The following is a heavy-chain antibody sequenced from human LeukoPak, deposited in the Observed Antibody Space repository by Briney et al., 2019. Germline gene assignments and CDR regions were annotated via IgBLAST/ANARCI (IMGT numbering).Heavy chain of an antibody. J-gene: IGHJ4*02. D-gene: IGHD4-11*01. V-gene: IGHV3-30*02. CDR2: IPYDGSDK. Sequence: PGGSLRLSCAASGLPFSSYGMHWVRQAPGKGLEWVAFIPYDGSDKFYADSVKGRFTISRDNSKNTLYLQMNSLRAEDTAVYYCAAMTSVTTGDYWGQGTLVTVSS. CDR1: GLPFSSYG. CDR3: AAMTSVTTGDY.